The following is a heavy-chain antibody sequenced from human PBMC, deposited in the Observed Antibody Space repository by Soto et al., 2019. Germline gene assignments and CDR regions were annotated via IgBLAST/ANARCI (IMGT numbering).Heavy chain of an antibody. CDR3: ARIPHGDLLSDPNSLSYYYYGMDV. CDR2: IIPILGIA. CDR1: GGTFSSYT. Sequence: QVQLVQSGAEVKKPGSSVKVSCKASGGTFSSYTISWVRQAPGQGLEWMGRIIPILGIANYAQKFQGRVTITADKSTSTAYMELSSLRSEDTAVYYCARIPHGDLLSDPNSLSYYYYGMDVWGQGTTVTVSS. D-gene: IGHD7-27*01. J-gene: IGHJ6*02. V-gene: IGHV1-69*02.